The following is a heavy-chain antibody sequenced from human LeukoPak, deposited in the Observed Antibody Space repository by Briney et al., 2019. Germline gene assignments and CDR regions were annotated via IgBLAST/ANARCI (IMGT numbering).Heavy chain of an antibody. Sequence: PSETLSLTCAVYGGSFSGYYWSWIRQPPGKGLEWIGEIKHSGSTNYNPSLKSRVTISGDTSKKQFSLELRSVTAADTAVYYCARVSWPPGSSWYYFDYWGQGTLVTVTS. D-gene: IGHD3-10*01. J-gene: IGHJ4*02. CDR2: IKHSGST. V-gene: IGHV4-34*01. CDR1: GGSFSGYY. CDR3: ARVSWPPGSSWYYFDY.